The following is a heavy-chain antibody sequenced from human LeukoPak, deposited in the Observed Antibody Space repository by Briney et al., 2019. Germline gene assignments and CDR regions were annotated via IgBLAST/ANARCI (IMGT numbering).Heavy chain of an antibody. CDR2: IYYSGST. CDR3: ARSEWYSGSYSPVGYFDY. J-gene: IGHJ4*02. V-gene: IGHV4-39*01. CDR1: GGSLSSSSYY. Sequence: SETLSLTCTVSGGSLSSSSYYWGWIRQPPGTGLEWIGSIYYSGSTYYNPSLKSRVTISVDTSKNQFSLKLSSVTAADTAVYYCARSEWYSGSYSPVGYFDYWGQGTLVTVSS. D-gene: IGHD1-26*01.